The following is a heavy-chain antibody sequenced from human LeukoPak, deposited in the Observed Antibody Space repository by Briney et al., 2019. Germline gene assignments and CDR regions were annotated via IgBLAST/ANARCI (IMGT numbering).Heavy chain of an antibody. CDR3: ARDGSSWHESYYYCGMDV. CDR1: GGTFSSYA. Sequence: ASVKVSCKASGGTFSSYAMSWVRQAPGQGLEWMGGIITIFGTAYYAESVQGRVTITRDKSTSTDYIELSSLRPEDTAVYYCARDGSSWHESYYYCGMDVWGKGTTVTVSS. V-gene: IGHV1-69*05. D-gene: IGHD6-13*01. CDR2: IITIFGTA. J-gene: IGHJ6*04.